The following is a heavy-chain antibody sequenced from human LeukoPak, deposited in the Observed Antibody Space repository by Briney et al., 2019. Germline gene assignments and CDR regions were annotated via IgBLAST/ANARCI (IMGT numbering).Heavy chain of an antibody. V-gene: IGHV4-39*01. Sequence: SETLSLTCTVSGGSINSNNYFWGWFRQPPGKGLEWIGSISYSGSTYYNPSVQSRVTISEDTSRNQFFLKLTSLTAADTAVFYCARRSSPSGYYYYMDVWGKGTTVTVSS. CDR2: ISYSGST. CDR1: GGSINSNNYF. J-gene: IGHJ6*03. D-gene: IGHD2-15*01. CDR3: ARRSSPSGYYYYMDV.